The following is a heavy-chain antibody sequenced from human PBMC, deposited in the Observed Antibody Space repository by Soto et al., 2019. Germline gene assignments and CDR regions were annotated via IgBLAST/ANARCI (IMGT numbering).Heavy chain of an antibody. D-gene: IGHD2-21*01. Sequence: QVQLQESGPGLVKPSETLSLTCSVSGGSIDYYYWSWIRQPPGKGLEWIAYVYSSGATNYNPSLKCRATISVVTSKDQFSLKLSSVTAADTAVYYCARNRVPYPGVVDYWGQGTLVTVSS. CDR2: VYSSGAT. CDR1: GGSIDYYY. V-gene: IGHV4-59*01. J-gene: IGHJ4*02. CDR3: ARNRVPYPGVVDY.